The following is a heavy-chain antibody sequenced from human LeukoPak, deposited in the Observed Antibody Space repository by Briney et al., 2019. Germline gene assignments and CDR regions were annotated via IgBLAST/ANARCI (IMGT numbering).Heavy chain of an antibody. CDR2: MNPNSGNT. V-gene: IGHV1-8*02. CDR3: ARGQLLRCSGGSCYFDY. D-gene: IGHD2-15*01. J-gene: IGHJ4*02. Sequence: ASVKVSCKASGGTFSSYAISWVRQAPGQGLEWMGWMNPNSGNTGYAQKLQGRVTMTRNTSISTAYMELSSLRSEDTAVYYCARGQLLRCSGGSCYFDYWGQGTLVTVSS. CDR1: GGTFSSYA.